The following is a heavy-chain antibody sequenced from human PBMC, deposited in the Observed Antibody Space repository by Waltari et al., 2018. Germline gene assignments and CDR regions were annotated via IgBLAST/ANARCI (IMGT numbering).Heavy chain of an antibody. CDR3: ARGGNFAEYFQL. Sequence: QVQLVQSGAAVTKPGASVKVSCKAHGYTFPGYYMHWVRQAPGQGLEWVGWINPNTGGTDYAQKFQGRVTMTRDTSISTAYMELNSLKSDDTAVYYCARGGNFAEYFQLWGQGTLVTVSS. CDR1: GYTFPGYY. V-gene: IGHV1-2*02. CDR2: INPNTGGT. J-gene: IGHJ1*01. D-gene: IGHD2-21*02.